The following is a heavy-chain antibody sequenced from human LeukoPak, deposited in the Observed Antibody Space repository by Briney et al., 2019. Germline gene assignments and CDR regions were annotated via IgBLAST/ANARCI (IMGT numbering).Heavy chain of an antibody. V-gene: IGHV4-4*02. CDR2: IYHSGST. CDR3: VRVPFAFYGMEV. D-gene: IGHD4/OR15-4a*01. CDR1: SESIRSNNW. J-gene: IGHJ6*04. Sequence: SGTLSLTCAVSSESIRSNNWWSWVRQPPGKGLEWIGEIYHSGSTNYNPSLKSRVTISADTSKNQLSLKLSSVTAADTAVYYCVRVPFAFYGMEVWGKGTTVSVSS.